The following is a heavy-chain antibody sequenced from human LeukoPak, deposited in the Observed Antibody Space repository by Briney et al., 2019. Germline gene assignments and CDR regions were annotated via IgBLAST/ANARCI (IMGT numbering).Heavy chain of an antibody. J-gene: IGHJ4*02. Sequence: PGGSLRLSCAASGFTFSSYWMSWVRQAPGEGLEWVSGISDNGGGRYYADSVKGRFTISRDNSKNMLYLQMNSLRAEDTAVYYCANESGALGAPLYDYWGRGILVTASS. CDR1: GFTFSSYW. D-gene: IGHD4/OR15-4a*01. CDR2: ISDNGGGR. CDR3: ANESGALGAPLYDY. V-gene: IGHV3-23*01.